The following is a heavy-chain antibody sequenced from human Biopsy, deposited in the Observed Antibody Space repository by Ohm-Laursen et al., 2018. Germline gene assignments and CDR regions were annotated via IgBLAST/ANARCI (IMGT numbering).Heavy chain of an antibody. CDR3: ARGANGGELLVIPPFLDS. J-gene: IGHJ5*01. CDR2: IAYDGSYK. Sequence: RSLRLSCAAPRFNFSSHGMHWVRQAPGKGLEWVAVIAYDGSYKYYADSVKGRFTISRDNPGNTLYLQMNSLRLDDPAVSWCARGANGGELLVIPPFLDSWGHGTLVPVSS. D-gene: IGHD1-26*01. CDR1: RFNFSSHG. V-gene: IGHV3-30*03.